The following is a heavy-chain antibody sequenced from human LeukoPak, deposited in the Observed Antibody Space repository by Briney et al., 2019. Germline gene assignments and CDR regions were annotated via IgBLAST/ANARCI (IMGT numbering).Heavy chain of an antibody. Sequence: SETLSLTCTVSGGSISSYYWSWIRQPPGKGLEWIGCIYYSGSTNYNPSLKSRVTISVDTSKNQFSLKLSSVTAADTAVYYCARESGYDRDFDYWGQGTLVTVSS. CDR1: GGSISSYY. J-gene: IGHJ4*02. D-gene: IGHD5-12*01. V-gene: IGHV4-59*01. CDR2: IYYSGST. CDR3: ARESGYDRDFDY.